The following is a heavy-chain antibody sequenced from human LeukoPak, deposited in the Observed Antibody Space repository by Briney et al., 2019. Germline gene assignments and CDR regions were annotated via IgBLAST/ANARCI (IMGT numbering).Heavy chain of an antibody. D-gene: IGHD3-10*01. CDR3: ARVSLVRGAPDYYFDY. J-gene: IGHJ4*02. V-gene: IGHV4-4*07. Sequence: SETLSLTCTVSGDSISNYYWSWIRQPAGKGLEWIGRIYTSGSTNYNPSLKSRDTMSVDTSKNQFSLKLSSVTAADTAVYYRARVSLVRGAPDYYFDYWGQGTLVTVSS. CDR2: IYTSGST. CDR1: GDSISNYY.